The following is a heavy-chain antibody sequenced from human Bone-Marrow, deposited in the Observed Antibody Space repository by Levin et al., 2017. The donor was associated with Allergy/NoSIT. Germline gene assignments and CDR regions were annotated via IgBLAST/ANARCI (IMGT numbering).Heavy chain of an antibody. CDR1: GVSISSYY. CDR3: ATLGTWGIDCYSLDN. Sequence: SETLSLTCTVSGVSISSYYWSWIRQAPGKGLEYIGWVHVGSTNYNPSLKGRVTTSIDASKNELSLRLYSVTAADTAVYYCATLGTWGIDCYSLDNWGQGTLVTVSS. J-gene: IGHJ4*02. D-gene: IGHD2-21*02. CDR2: VHVGST. V-gene: IGHV4-59*01.